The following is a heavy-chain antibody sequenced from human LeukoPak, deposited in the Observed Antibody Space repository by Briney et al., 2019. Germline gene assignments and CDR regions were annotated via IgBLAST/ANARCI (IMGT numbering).Heavy chain of an antibody. CDR1: GGSISSSSYY. V-gene: IGHV4-39*01. J-gene: IGHJ6*03. Sequence: SETLSLTFTVSGGSISSSSYYWGWIRQPPGKGLEWIGSIYYSGSTYYNPSLKSRVTISVDTSKNQFSLKLSSVTAADTAVYYCADISRGGNSASGYGDYYYYMDVWGKGTTVTVSS. CDR2: IYYSGST. D-gene: IGHD3-16*01. CDR3: ADISRGGNSASGYGDYYYYMDV.